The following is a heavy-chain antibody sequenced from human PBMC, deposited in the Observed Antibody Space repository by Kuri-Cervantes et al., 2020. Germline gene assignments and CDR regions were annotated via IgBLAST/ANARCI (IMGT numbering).Heavy chain of an antibody. CDR3: ARASTNAFDI. CDR2: IKQDGSEK. CDR1: GFTFSSYW. D-gene: IGHD2-2*01. V-gene: IGHV3-7*04. J-gene: IGHJ3*02. Sequence: ETLSLTCAASGFTFSSYWMSWVRQAPGKGLEWVANIKQDGSEKYYVDSVKGRFTISRDNAKNSLYLQMNSLRAEDTAVYYCARASTNAFDIWGQGTMVTVSS.